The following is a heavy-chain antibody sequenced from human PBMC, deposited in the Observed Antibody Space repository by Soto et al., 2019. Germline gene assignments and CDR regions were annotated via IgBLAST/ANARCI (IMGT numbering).Heavy chain of an antibody. CDR1: GGTFSSYA. J-gene: IGHJ6*02. CDR2: IIPIFGTA. CDR3: ARDSSDPYYYYYGMDV. D-gene: IGHD6-19*01. Sequence: SVKVSCKASGGTFSSYAISWVRQAPGQGLEWMGGIIPIFGTANYAQKFQGRVTITADESTSTAYMELSSLRSEDTAVYYCARDSSDPYYYYYGMDVWGQGTTVTVSS. V-gene: IGHV1-69*13.